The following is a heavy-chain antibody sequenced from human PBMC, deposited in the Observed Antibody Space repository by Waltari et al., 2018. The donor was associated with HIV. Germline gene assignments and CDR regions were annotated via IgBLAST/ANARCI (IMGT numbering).Heavy chain of an antibody. CDR1: GFTFNNYA. J-gene: IGHJ4*02. V-gene: IGHV3-23*01. D-gene: IGHD2-2*01. CDR3: AKGSELVPAAMSLDS. CDR2: ITGGGGNI. Sequence: SGFTFNNYAMTWVRQAPGKGLEWVSRITGGGGNIFRADSVKGRFIIARDNSKNRLYLQMSSLRGEDTAVYYCAKGSELVPAAMSLDSWGQGTLVTVSS.